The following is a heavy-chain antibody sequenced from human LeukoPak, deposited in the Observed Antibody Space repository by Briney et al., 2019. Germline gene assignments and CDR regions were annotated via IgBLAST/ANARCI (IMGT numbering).Heavy chain of an antibody. J-gene: IGHJ5*02. CDR2: INPNSGGT. V-gene: IGHV1-2*02. Sequence: ASVKVSCKASGYTFTGYYMHWERQAPGQGLEWMGWINPNSGGTNYAQKFQGRVTMTRDTSISTAYMELSRLRSDDTAVYYCARDRTVPAANWFDPWGQGTLVTVSS. CDR1: GYTFTGYY. CDR3: ARDRTVPAANWFDP. D-gene: IGHD2-2*01.